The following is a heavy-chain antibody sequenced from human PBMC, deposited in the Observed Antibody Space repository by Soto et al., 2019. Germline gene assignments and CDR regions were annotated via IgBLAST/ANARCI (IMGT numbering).Heavy chain of an antibody. V-gene: IGHV1-69*13. CDR2: IIPIFGTA. CDR3: ARDCGVVVPAAIKGYYYYYGMDV. Sequence: SVKVSCKASGGTFSSYAISWVRQAPGQGLEWMGGIIPIFGTANYAQKFQGRVTITADESTSTAYMELSSLRSEDTAVYYCARDCGVVVPAAIKGYYYYYGMDVWGQGTTVTVSS. CDR1: GGTFSSYA. J-gene: IGHJ6*02. D-gene: IGHD2-2*01.